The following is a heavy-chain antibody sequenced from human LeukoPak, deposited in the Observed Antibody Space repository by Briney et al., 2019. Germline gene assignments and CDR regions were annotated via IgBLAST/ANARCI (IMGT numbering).Heavy chain of an antibody. Sequence: PGGSLRLSCAASGFTFSSYAMSWVRQAPGKGLEWVSATSRSGGSTYYADSVKGRFTISRDNSKNTLYLQMNSLRAEDTAVYYCAKLTSRIVVVVAAIDYWGQGTLVTVSS. CDR2: TSRSGGST. CDR3: AKLTSRIVVVVAAIDY. D-gene: IGHD2-15*01. J-gene: IGHJ4*02. CDR1: GFTFSSYA. V-gene: IGHV3-23*01.